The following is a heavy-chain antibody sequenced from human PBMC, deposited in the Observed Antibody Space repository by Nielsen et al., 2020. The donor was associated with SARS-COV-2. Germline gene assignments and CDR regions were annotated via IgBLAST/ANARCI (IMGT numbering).Heavy chain of an antibody. CDR1: GYTFINHD. CDR3: ARGARIQLWSTGGYYYYYGMDV. CDR2: MSPNSGNT. D-gene: IGHD5-18*01. Sequence: ASVKVSCKASGYTFINHDINWVRQAAGQGLEWMGWMSPNSGNTGYAQKFQGRVTMTRDTSISTAYMELSSLRSEDTAVYYCARGARIQLWSTGGYYYYYGMDVWGQGTTVTVSS. V-gene: IGHV1-8*01. J-gene: IGHJ6*02.